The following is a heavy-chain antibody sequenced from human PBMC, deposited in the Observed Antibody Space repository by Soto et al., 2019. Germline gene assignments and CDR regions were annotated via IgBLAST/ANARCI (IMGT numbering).Heavy chain of an antibody. V-gene: IGHV4-59*01. Sequence: QVQLQESGPRLVKSSETLSLVCSVSGDSIIRSFWGWIRQSPGKGLEYIGYISDSGVTDYDPSLKSRVTISVETYKNKLSLKLTSVTAADTAMYYCARGAGDFSGTDSFDIWGQGTMVTVSS. J-gene: IGHJ3*02. D-gene: IGHD1-1*01. CDR3: ARGAGDFSGTDSFDI. CDR1: GDSIIRSF. CDR2: ISDSGVT.